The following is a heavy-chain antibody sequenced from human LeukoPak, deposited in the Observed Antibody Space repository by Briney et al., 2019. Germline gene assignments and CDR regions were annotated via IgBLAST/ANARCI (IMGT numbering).Heavy chain of an antibody. V-gene: IGHV3-23*01. D-gene: IGHD3-22*01. CDR2: ISGSGGST. CDR1: GITFSSYA. Sequence: GGSLRLSCVASGITFSSYAMSWVRQAPGKGLEWVSGISGSGGSTYYADSVKGRLTISRDNSKNTLYLQMNSLRAEDMAVYYCAKTYYYDSSGYYSFGYWGQGTLVTVSS. CDR3: AKTYYYDSSGYYSFGY. J-gene: IGHJ4*02.